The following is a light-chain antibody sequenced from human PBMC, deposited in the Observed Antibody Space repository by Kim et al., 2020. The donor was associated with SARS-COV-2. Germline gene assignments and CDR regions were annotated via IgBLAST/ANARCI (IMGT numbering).Light chain of an antibody. Sequence: QPASISCKSSQSLLHSDGKISLYWYLQKPGQPPQRPIYEVSKRFSGVPERFSGSGSGTDFTLKISRVEAEDVGLYYCMQGLQRLYSFGQGTKLEI. CDR1: QSLLHSDGKIS. V-gene: IGKV2D-29*01. CDR2: EVS. J-gene: IGKJ2*03. CDR3: MQGLQRLYS.